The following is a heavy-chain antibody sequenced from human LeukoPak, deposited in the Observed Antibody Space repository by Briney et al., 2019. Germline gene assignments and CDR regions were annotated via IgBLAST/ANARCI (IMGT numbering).Heavy chain of an antibody. CDR1: GGSISSSGYY. Sequence: SETLSLTCTVSGGSISSSGYYWGWIRQPPGKGLEWIGNIYYSGTTNYNPSLKSRVSISVDTSKNQFSLKLSSVIAADTAVYYCARTGSTVTMLYPFDHWGQGTLVTVSS. CDR2: IYYSGTT. J-gene: IGHJ4*02. D-gene: IGHD4-17*01. CDR3: ARTGSTVTMLYPFDH. V-gene: IGHV4-39*07.